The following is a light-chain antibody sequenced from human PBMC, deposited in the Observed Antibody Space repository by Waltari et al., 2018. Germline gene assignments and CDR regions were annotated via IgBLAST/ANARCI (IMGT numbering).Light chain of an antibody. Sequence: EIVLTQSPGTLSLSPGERATLSCRASQNISSRFLAWYQQKPGQAPRLLIYGVSNRATGIPDRFSGSGSGTDFTLTISRLEPEDFAVYYCQQYGSSHTFGQGTRLEIK. J-gene: IGKJ5*01. CDR1: QNISSRF. V-gene: IGKV3-20*01. CDR2: GVS. CDR3: QQYGSSHT.